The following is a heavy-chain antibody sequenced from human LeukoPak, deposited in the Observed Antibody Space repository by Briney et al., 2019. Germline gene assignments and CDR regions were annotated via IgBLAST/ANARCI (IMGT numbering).Heavy chain of an antibody. CDR2: INSDGSNT. Sequence: GGSLRLSCAASGFTFSSDWMHWVRQAPGKGLVWVSRINSDGSNTNYADSVKVRFTISRDRAKNTLYLQMNSLRADDTAIYYCARDLGWLHYADWGQGTLVTVSS. V-gene: IGHV3-74*01. J-gene: IGHJ4*02. CDR1: GFTFSSDW. CDR3: ARDLGWLHYAD. D-gene: IGHD5-12*01.